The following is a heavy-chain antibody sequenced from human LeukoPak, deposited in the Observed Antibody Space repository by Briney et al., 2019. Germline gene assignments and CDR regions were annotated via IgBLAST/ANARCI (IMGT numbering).Heavy chain of an antibody. Sequence: PGGSLRLSCAASGFTFSSYGMHWVRQDPGKGLEWVAVIWYDGSNKYYADSVKGRFTISRDNSKNTLYLQMNSLRAEDTAVYYCAKDQASYYYYMDVWGKGTTVTVSS. CDR3: AKDQASYYYYMDV. V-gene: IGHV3-33*06. CDR1: GFTFSSYG. CDR2: IWYDGSNK. J-gene: IGHJ6*03.